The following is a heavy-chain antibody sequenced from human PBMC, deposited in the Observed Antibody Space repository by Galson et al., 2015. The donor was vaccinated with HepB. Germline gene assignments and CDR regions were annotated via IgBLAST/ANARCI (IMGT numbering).Heavy chain of an antibody. J-gene: IGHJ4*02. D-gene: IGHD6-13*01. V-gene: IGHV1-8*01. CDR2: MNPNSGNT. CDR1: GYTFTSYD. Sequence: SVKVSCKASGYTFTSYDINWVRQATGQGLEWMGWMNPNSGNTGYAQKFQGRVTMTRNTSISTAYMELSSLRSEDTAVYYCARWGQQLVQGQAPTALLDYWGQGTLVTVSS. CDR3: ARWGQQLVQGQAPTALLDY.